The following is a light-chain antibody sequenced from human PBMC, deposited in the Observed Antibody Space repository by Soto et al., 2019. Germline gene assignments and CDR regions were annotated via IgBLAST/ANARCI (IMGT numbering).Light chain of an antibody. Sequence: QSALTQPASVSGSPGQSITISCTGTSSDVGGYNYVSWYQHHPGKVPQLMIYDVSNRPSGVSNRFSGSKSGNTASLTISGLQAEDEADYYCSSYTSSNTYVFGTGTKV. CDR3: SSYTSSNTYV. CDR2: DVS. J-gene: IGLJ1*01. CDR1: SSDVGGYNY. V-gene: IGLV2-14*03.